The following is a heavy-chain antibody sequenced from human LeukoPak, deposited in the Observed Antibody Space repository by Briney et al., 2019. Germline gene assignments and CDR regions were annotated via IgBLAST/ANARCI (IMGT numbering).Heavy chain of an antibody. CDR3: ARDHWGIVENGYDYFHYDMDV. D-gene: IGHD7-27*01. V-gene: IGHV1-69*05. CDR2: VIPIYGTP. J-gene: IGHJ6*02. Sequence: SVKVSCKASGGSFSTSGFSWVRQAPGQGLEWMGGVIPIYGTPSYVQKFQGRVTITTDESTSTAYMELSSLRSEDTAVYYCARDHWGIVENGYDYFHYDMDVWGQGTTVTVSS. CDR1: GGSFSTSG.